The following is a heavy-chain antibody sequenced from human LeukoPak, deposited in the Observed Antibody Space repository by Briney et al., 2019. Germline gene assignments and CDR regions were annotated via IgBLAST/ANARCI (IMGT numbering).Heavy chain of an antibody. Sequence: GRSLRLSCAASGFTFDDYAMHWVRQAPGKGLEWVSGISWNSGSIGYADSVKGRFTISRDNAKNSLYLQMNSLRAEDTALYYCAKGSIAVAGIGWFDSWGQGTLATVSS. V-gene: IGHV3-9*01. CDR2: ISWNSGSI. CDR1: GFTFDDYA. D-gene: IGHD6-19*01. J-gene: IGHJ5*01. CDR3: AKGSIAVAGIGWFDS.